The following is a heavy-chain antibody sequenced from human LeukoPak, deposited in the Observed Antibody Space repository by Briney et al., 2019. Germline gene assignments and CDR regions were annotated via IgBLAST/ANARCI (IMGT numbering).Heavy chain of an antibody. Sequence: GGSLRLSCVASGFTFSTYWMSWVRQAPGEGLEWVAYIKPDGGEKSYVDSVKGRFTISRDNAKNSLYLQMNSLRAEDTAVYSCARGHWFDPWGQGTLVTVSS. CDR3: ARGHWFDP. CDR1: GFTFSTYW. CDR2: IKPDGGEK. V-gene: IGHV3-7*03. J-gene: IGHJ5*02.